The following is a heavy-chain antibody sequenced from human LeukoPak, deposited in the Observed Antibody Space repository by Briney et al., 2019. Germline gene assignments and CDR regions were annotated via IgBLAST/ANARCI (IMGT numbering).Heavy chain of an antibody. V-gene: IGHV3-21*06. CDR2: ISAGSTYI. J-gene: IGHJ4*02. D-gene: IGHD6-13*01. Sequence: PGGCLRLSCAVSRFSFSNYRMTWVRQAPGKGLDWVSSISAGSTYISYAGSVKGRFTISRDNAENSLYLQMNRLGAEDTAVYYCVGEGPRGYLDYWGQGTLVTVSS. CDR1: RFSFSNYR. CDR3: VGEGPRGYLDY.